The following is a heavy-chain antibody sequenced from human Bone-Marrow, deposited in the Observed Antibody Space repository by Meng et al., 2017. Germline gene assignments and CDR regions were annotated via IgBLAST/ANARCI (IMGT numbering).Heavy chain of an antibody. V-gene: IGHV3-33*01. J-gene: IGHJ4*02. CDR2: IWYDGSNK. CDR3: ARGTGDGYNYPLYYFDY. D-gene: IGHD5-24*01. CDR1: GFTFSSYG. Sequence: GESLKISCAASGFTFSSYGMHWVRQAPGKGLEWVAVIWYDGSNKYYADSVKGRFTISRDNSKNTLYLQVNSLRAEDTAVYYCARGTGDGYNYPLYYFDYWGQGTLVTVS.